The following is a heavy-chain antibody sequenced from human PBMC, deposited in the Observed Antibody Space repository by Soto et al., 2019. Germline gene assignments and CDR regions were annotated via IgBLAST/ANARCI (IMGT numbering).Heavy chain of an antibody. CDR3: VRFHIWTRYLADY. J-gene: IGHJ4*02. Sequence: TLSLTCTVSGDSISGYYWNWIRQPPGKGLEWIGYIYYTGSTNYNPSLNSRVTMSVDTSKNQFSLNLNSVTAADTAVYYCVRFHIWTRYLADYWGQGSPVIVSS. D-gene: IGHD3-9*01. V-gene: IGHV4-59*08. CDR1: GDSISGYY. CDR2: IYYTGST.